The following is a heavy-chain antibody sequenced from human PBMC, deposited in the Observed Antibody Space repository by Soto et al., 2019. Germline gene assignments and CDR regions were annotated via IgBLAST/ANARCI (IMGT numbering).Heavy chain of an antibody. V-gene: IGHV5-51*01. J-gene: IGHJ3*02. CDR1: GYSFTSYW. Sequence: GESLKISCKGSGYSFTSYWIGWVRQMPGKGLEWMGIIYPGDYDTRYSPSFQGQVTISADKSISTAYLQWSSLKASDTAMYYCASASYYDILTGYSSGAFDIWGQGTMVTVSS. D-gene: IGHD3-9*01. CDR3: ASASYYDILTGYSSGAFDI. CDR2: IYPGDYDT.